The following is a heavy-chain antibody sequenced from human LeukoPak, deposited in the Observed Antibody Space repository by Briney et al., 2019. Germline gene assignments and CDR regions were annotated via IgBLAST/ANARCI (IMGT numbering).Heavy chain of an antibody. V-gene: IGHV3-21*01. CDR1: GFTFSSYT. D-gene: IGHD2-2*01. CDR2: ISSAGGYI. J-gene: IGHJ4*02. CDR3: AREIVSSNSFDN. Sequence: PGGSLRLSGAASGFTFSSYTLNWGRQAPGKGLEWVSSISSAGGYIYYADSVKGRFTISRDNAKNSLYLQMNSLRAVDTAVYYCAREIVSSNSFDNWGQGTLVTVSS.